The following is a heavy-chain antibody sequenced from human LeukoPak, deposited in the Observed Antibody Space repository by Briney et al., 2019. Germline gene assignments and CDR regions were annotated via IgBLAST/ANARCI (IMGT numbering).Heavy chain of an antibody. V-gene: IGHV3-9*01. Sequence: PGGSLRLSCTASGFTFDEYAMYWVRQAPGKGLELVAHASWNSNSVDYGDSVRGRFTIRRDNARKSLYLQMNSLRAEDTALYYCAKAPRFYYDSSGYWNWFDPWGQGTLVTVSS. CDR3: AKAPRFYYDSSGYWNWFDP. D-gene: IGHD3-22*01. CDR1: GFTFDEYA. J-gene: IGHJ5*02. CDR2: ASWNSNSV.